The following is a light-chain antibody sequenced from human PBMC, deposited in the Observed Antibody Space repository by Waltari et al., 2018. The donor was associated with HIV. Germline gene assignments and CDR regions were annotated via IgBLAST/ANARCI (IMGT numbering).Light chain of an antibody. CDR2: AAS. V-gene: IGKV3-20*01. CDR3: QQYGLSPIT. CDR1: ESVSSSH. Sequence: IELTQSPGTLSWSPGERATSSGRASESVSSSHLGWYQQKPGQAPRLLMYAASSRATGIPDRFSGSGSGTDFTLTISRLEPEDFAVYYCQQYGLSPITFGQGTRLEIK. J-gene: IGKJ5*01.